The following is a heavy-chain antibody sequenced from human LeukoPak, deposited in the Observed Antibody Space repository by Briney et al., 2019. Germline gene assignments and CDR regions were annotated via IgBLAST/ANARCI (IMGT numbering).Heavy chain of an antibody. J-gene: IGHJ4*02. CDR1: GFTVSSNY. CDR2: IYSGGST. V-gene: IGHV3-53*01. CDR3: ARDIPGRYAFDY. D-gene: IGHD1-26*01. Sequence: GGSLRLSCAASGFTVSSNYMSWVRQAPGKGLEWVSVIYSGGSTYYADSVKGRFTISRDNSKNTLYLQMNSLRAEDTAVYYCARDIPGRYAFDYWGQGTLVTVSS.